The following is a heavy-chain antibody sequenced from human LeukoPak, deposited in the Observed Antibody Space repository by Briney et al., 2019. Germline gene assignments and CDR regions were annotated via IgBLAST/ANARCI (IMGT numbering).Heavy chain of an antibody. CDR2: MNPNSGNT. Sequence: ASVKVSCKASGYTFTSYDINWVRQATGQGLEWMGWMNPNSGNTGYAQKFQGRVTMTRNTSISTAYMELSSLRSEDTAVYYCARVEAVAGNRNTYYYYYGMDVWGQGTTVTVSS. CDR1: GYTFTSYD. CDR3: ARVEAVAGNRNTYYYYYGMDV. J-gene: IGHJ6*02. V-gene: IGHV1-8*01. D-gene: IGHD6-19*01.